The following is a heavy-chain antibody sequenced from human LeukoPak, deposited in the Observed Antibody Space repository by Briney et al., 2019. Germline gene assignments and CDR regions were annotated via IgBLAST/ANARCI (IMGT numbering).Heavy chain of an antibody. Sequence: GGSLRLSCAASGFTFSNCAMIWARQAPGKGLEWVSGISDSGISIYYADSVKGRFTISRDNSKSTLYLQMDNLRAEDTALYYCAKGERYISTSYDYWGQGALVTVSS. CDR3: AKGERYISTSYDY. CDR2: ISDSGISI. V-gene: IGHV3-23*01. J-gene: IGHJ4*02. D-gene: IGHD2-2*01. CDR1: GFTFSNCA.